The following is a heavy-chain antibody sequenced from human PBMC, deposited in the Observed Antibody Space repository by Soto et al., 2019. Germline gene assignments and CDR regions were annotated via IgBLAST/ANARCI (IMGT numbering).Heavy chain of an antibody. CDR3: AKLKLSGSYYTNLAFDY. D-gene: IGHD3-10*01. V-gene: IGHV3-23*01. Sequence: GGSLRLSCAASGFTFSSYAMSWVRQAPGKGLEWVSAISGSGGSTYYADSVKGRFTISRDNSKNTLYLQMNSLRAEDTAVYYCAKLKLSGSYYTNLAFDYWGQGTLVTVSS. CDR2: ISGSGGST. CDR1: GFTFSSYA. J-gene: IGHJ4*02.